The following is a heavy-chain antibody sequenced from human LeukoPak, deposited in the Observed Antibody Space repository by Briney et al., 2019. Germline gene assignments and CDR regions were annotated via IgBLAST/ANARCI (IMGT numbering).Heavy chain of an antibody. CDR2: IYYSGST. CDR3: ARRAIQGFNWFDP. CDR1: GGSFSGYY. Sequence: PSETLSLTCAVYGGSFSGYYWSWIRQPPGKGLEWIGYIYYSGSTNYNPSLKSRVTISVDTSKNQFSLKLSSVTAADTAVYYCARRAIQGFNWFDPWGQGTLVTVSS. V-gene: IGHV4-59*08. D-gene: IGHD1-1*01. J-gene: IGHJ5*02.